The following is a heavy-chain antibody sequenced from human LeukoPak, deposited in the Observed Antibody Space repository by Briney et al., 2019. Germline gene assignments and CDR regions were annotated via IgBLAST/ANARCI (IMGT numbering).Heavy chain of an antibody. CDR1: GYIFTSYY. V-gene: IGHV1-2*02. J-gene: IGHJ6*03. Sequence: ASVKVSCKASGYIFTSYYIHWVRQAPGQGLEWMGWINPNSGGTNYAQKFQGRVTMTRDTSISTAYMELGRLRSDDTAVYYCASGGTNYYYYYMDVWGKGTTVTVSS. CDR3: ASGGTNYYYYYMDV. CDR2: INPNSGGT. D-gene: IGHD4-23*01.